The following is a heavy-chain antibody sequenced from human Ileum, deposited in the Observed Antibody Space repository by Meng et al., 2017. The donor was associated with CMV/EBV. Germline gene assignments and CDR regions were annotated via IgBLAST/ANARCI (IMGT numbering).Heavy chain of an antibody. CDR3: ARGVHGRFFPGTTCYPVDY. CDR1: GGSISSASYF. V-gene: IGHV4-39*06. CDR2: LYYGANT. Sequence: SETLSLTCAVSGGSISSASYFWGWIRHPPGKGLEWIGNLYYGANTYYNPSLRSRVSISVDKSRNQFALKVESVTAADTAVYYCARGVHGRFFPGTTCYPVDYWGQGTLVTVSS. J-gene: IGHJ4*02. D-gene: IGHD2-2*01.